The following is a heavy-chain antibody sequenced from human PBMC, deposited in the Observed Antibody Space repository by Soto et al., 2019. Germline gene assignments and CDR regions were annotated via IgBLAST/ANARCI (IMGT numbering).Heavy chain of an antibody. CDR1: GYTFTSYA. CDR3: AGEPLCGGVCYDHWLDP. Sequence: QVQLVQSGAEVKKPGASVRVSCRTSGYTFTSYAIHWVRQAPGQGLEWMAWSNIGNGNTKYSQKFQGRVTVSRDTSTSTAYMELSSRRSEDTAVDDCAGEPLCGGVCYDHWLDPWGQGTLVTVSS. J-gene: IGHJ5*02. V-gene: IGHV1-3*04. CDR2: SNIGNGNT. D-gene: IGHD2-21*02.